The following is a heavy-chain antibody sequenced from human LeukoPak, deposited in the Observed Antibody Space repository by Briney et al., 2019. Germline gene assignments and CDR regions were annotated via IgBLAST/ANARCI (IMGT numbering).Heavy chain of an antibody. V-gene: IGHV1-46*01. CDR1: GYTFTSYY. J-gene: IGHJ4*02. CDR3: ARDHGGNYYDSGRPIDYFDY. Sequence: PGASVKVSCKASGYTFTSYYMHWVRQAPGQGLEWMGIINPSGGSTSYAQKFQGRVTMTRDTSTSTVYMELSSLRSEDMAVYYCARDHGGNYYDSGRPIDYFDYWGQGTLVTVSS. CDR2: INPSGGST. D-gene: IGHD3-22*01.